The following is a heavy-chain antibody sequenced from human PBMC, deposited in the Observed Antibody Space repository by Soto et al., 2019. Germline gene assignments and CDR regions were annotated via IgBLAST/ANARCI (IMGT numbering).Heavy chain of an antibody. J-gene: IGHJ6*02. V-gene: IGHV1-24*01. Sequence: ASVKVSCKVSGYTLTELSMHWVRQAPGKGLEWMGGFDPEDGETIYAQKFQGRVTMTEDTSTDTAYMELSSLRSEDTAVYYCARDRDYYYDNSDKYHYHYAMDVWGQGTTVTVSS. CDR2: FDPEDGET. CDR1: GYTLTELS. D-gene: IGHD3-22*01. CDR3: ARDRDYYYDNSDKYHYHYAMDV.